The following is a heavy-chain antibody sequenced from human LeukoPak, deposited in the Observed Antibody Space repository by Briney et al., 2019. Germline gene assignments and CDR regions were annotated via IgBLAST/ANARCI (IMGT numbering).Heavy chain of an antibody. CDR2: ISAYNGNT. V-gene: IGHV1-18*01. CDR1: GSTFTSYG. Sequence: ASVNVSCKASGSTFTSYGISWVRQAPGQGLEWMGWISAYNGNTNYAQKLQGRVTMTTDTSTSTAYMELRSLRSDDTAVYYCARDTAIFGVVIGYYYMDVWGKGTTVTVSS. D-gene: IGHD3-3*01. CDR3: ARDTAIFGVVIGYYYMDV. J-gene: IGHJ6*03.